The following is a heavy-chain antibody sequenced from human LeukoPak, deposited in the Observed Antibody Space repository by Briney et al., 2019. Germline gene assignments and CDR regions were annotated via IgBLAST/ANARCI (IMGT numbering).Heavy chain of an antibody. D-gene: IGHD6-6*01. CDR3: ARDLGASSSSVWFDP. V-gene: IGHV4-59*01. CDR1: GGSISSYY. J-gene: IGHJ5*02. CDR2: IYYSGST. Sequence: SETLTLTCTVSGGSISSYYWSWIRQPPGKGLEWIGYIYYSGSTNYNPSLKSRVTISVDTSKNQFSLKLSSVTAADTAVYYCARDLGASSSSVWFDPWGQGTLVTVS.